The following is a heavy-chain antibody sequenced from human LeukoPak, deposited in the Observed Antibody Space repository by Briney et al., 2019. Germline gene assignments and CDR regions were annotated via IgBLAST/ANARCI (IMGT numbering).Heavy chain of an antibody. D-gene: IGHD2-21*01. J-gene: IGHJ4*02. Sequence: GGSLRLSCAASGFTFNTYAMSWVRQAPGKGLEWVSAISDSGGSAYYADSVKGRFTISRDNSKNTLYLQMNSLRAEDTAVYYCARAGLIRFDYWGQGTLVTVSS. V-gene: IGHV3-23*01. CDR2: ISDSGGSA. CDR3: ARAGLIRFDY. CDR1: GFTFNTYA.